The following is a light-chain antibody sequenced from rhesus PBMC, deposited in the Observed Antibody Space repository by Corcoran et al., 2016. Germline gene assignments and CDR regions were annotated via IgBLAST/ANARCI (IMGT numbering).Light chain of an antibody. CDR2: ETS. CDR3: QHTFGTPYS. J-gene: IGKJ2*01. Sequence: DIRVTQSPSSLSASVGDRVTITCRASENVNRFLHWYQQKPGKAPKLLIYETSILRNGVPSRFSGSGSGTDFTLTINSLQPEDCATYYWQHTFGTPYSFGLGTKVDIK. V-gene: IGKV1-74*01. CDR1: ENVNRF.